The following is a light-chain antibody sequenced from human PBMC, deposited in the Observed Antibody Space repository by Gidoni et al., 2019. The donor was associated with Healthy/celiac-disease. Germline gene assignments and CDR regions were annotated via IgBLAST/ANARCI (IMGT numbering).Light chain of an antibody. Sequence: IVLTPSPGTLSLSPGESATLACRASQSVSSRYLAWYQQKPGSALRLLIYGTSSRATGITDRVSGSGSGTDFTITRSRLEPEEFAVYYCQQYGSSPFGGGTKVEIK. J-gene: IGKJ4*01. CDR2: GTS. CDR1: QSVSSRY. V-gene: IGKV3-20*01. CDR3: QQYGSSP.